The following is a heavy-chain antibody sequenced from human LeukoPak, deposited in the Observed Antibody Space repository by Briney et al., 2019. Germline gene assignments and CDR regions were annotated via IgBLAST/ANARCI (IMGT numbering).Heavy chain of an antibody. V-gene: IGHV3-53*01. CDR3: ARGFAPAYNFGVFDY. CDR1: GFTVSNNY. CDR2: PYTGGET. D-gene: IGHD5-18*01. Sequence: PGGSLRLSCAASGFTVSNNYTIWVRQAPGKGLEWVSLPYTGGETNYADSVKGRFTISRDTSKNTVSLHMSSLRAEDTAVYYCARGFAPAYNFGVFDYWGQGTLVTVSS. J-gene: IGHJ4*02.